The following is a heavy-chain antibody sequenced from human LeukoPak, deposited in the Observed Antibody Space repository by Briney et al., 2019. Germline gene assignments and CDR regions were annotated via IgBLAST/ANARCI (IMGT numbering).Heavy chain of an antibody. D-gene: IGHD3-22*01. CDR1: GFTFSSYA. J-gene: IGHJ1*01. V-gene: IGHV3-30-3*01. Sequence: GGSLRLSCAASGFTFSSYAMHWVRQAPGKGLEWVAIISNDGSNKYYADSVKGRFTISRDNSKNTLYLQMNSLRAEDTAVYYCASPTMIVGAVGKEHFHHWGQGTLVTVSS. CDR2: ISNDGSNK. CDR3: ASPTMIVGAVGKEHFHH.